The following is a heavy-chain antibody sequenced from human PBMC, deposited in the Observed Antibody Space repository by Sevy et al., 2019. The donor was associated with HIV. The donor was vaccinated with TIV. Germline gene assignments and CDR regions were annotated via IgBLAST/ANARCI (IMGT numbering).Heavy chain of an antibody. V-gene: IGHV3-11*06. CDR2: ISSRSSFT. CDR3: ARGAYDV. CDR1: GFTFGDYY. J-gene: IGHJ3*01. Sequence: GGSLKLSCVGSGFTFGDYYISWIRQAPGKGLECVAYISSRSSFTNYTDSVRGRFTISRDNAKNEVFLQMNSLRAEDTGVYYCARGAYDVWGQGTTVTVSS.